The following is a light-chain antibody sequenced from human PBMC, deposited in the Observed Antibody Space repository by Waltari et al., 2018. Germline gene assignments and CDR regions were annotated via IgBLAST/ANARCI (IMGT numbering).Light chain of an antibody. CDR3: QSYDTNNVI. Sequence: NFMLTQSHSVSESPGKTVTISCTGSSGTIDTNYVQWYQQRPGSVPTTVIYENNQRTSGVPHRFSGSVDRSSNSASLTISGLKTEDEADYYCQSYDTNNVIFGGGTKLTVL. V-gene: IGLV6-57*02. CDR1: SGTIDTNY. CDR2: ENN. J-gene: IGLJ2*01.